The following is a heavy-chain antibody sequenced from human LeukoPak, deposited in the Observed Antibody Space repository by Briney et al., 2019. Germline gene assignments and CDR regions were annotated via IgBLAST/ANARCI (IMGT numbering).Heavy chain of an antibody. CDR2: IYTSGST. Sequence: SETLSLTRTVSGGSISSYYWSWIRQPAGKGLEWIGRIYTSGSTNYNPSLKSRVAMSVDTSKNQFSLKLSSVTAADTAVYYCARELVRLFYLDYWGQGTLVTVSS. CDR3: ARELVRLFYLDY. V-gene: IGHV4-4*07. D-gene: IGHD6-13*01. J-gene: IGHJ4*02. CDR1: GGSISSYY.